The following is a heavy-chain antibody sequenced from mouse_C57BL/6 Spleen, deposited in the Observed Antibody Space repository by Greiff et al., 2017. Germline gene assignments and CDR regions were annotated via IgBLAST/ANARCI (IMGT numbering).Heavy chain of an antibody. V-gene: IGHV5-9-1*02. CDR1: GFTFSSYA. J-gene: IGHJ4*01. D-gene: IGHD1-1*01. CDR3: TRVLTTNYAMDY. CDR2: ISSGGDYI. Sequence: EVMLVESGEGLVKPGGSLKLSCAASGFTFSSYAMSWVRQTPEKRLEWVAYISSGGDYIYYADTVKGRFTISRDNARNTLYLQMSSLKSEDTAMYYCTRVLTTNYAMDYWGQGTSVTVSS.